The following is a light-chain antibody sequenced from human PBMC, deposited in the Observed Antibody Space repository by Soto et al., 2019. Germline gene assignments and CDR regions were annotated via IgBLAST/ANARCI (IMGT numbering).Light chain of an antibody. CDR3: LHLNSYSPDT. CDR1: QGISSY. V-gene: IGKV1-9*01. Sequence: DIQLTQSPPFLSASVGDRVTITCRASQGISSYLAWYQQKPGKAPELLIFAASTLQNGVPSRFSGSGSGTEFTLTISSLQPEDFATYYCLHLNSYSPDTFGPGTKVDIK. CDR2: AAS. J-gene: IGKJ3*01.